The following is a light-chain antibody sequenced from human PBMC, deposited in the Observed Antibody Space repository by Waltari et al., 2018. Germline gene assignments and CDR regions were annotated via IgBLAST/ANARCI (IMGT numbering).Light chain of an antibody. Sequence: QSALTQPASVSGSPGQSITIPCIGTSSDVGGYNYVSWYQQPPGKAPKLMIYDVNNRPSGVSNRFSGSKSGNTASLTISGLQAEDEADYYCSSYTTSTLVVFGGGTKLTVL. CDR1: SSDVGGYNY. CDR3: SSYTTSTLVV. CDR2: DVN. V-gene: IGLV2-14*01. J-gene: IGLJ2*01.